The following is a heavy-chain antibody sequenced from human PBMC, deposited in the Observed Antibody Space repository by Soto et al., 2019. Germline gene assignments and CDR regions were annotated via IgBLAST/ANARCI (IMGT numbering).Heavy chain of an antibody. V-gene: IGHV5-51*01. CDR1: GFNFPGSW. D-gene: IGHD6-19*01. J-gene: IGHJ6*02. CDR3: ASVRAVAGDQRGYYYYYGMDV. CDR2: IYPGDSDT. Sequence: GESLKISCQGSGFNFPGSWIAWVRQMPGKGLEWMGIIYPGDSDTRYSPSFQGQVTISADKSISTAYLQWSSLKASDTAMYYCASVRAVAGDQRGYYYYYGMDVWGQGTTVTVSS.